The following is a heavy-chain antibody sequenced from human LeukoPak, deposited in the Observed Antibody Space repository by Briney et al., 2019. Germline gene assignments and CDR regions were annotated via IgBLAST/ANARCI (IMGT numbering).Heavy chain of an antibody. V-gene: IGHV4-59*01. CDR3: ARYNYDFWSGYSKWFDP. D-gene: IGHD3-3*01. CDR2: IYYSGST. J-gene: IGHJ5*02. Sequence: PSETLSLTCTVSGGSISSSYWSWIRQPPGKGLEWIGYIYYSGSTNYNPSLKSRVTISVDTSKNQFSLKLSSVTTADTAVYYCARYNYDFWSGYSKWFDPWGQGTLVTVSS. CDR1: GGSISSSY.